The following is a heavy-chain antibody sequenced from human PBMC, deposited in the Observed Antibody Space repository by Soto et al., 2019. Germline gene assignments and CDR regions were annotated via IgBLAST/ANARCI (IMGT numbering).Heavy chain of an antibody. D-gene: IGHD3-10*01. CDR3: ARAAGGRITMVRGSLGGMDV. CDR2: IYYSGST. J-gene: IGHJ6*02. V-gene: IGHV4-31*03. CDR1: GGSLISGGYY. Sequence: SETLSLTCTVSGGSLISGGYYCICIRQRPWNGLELIGYIYYSGSTYYNPSLKSRVTISVDTSKNQFSLKLSSVTAADTAVYYCARAAGGRITMVRGSLGGMDVWGQGTTVTV.